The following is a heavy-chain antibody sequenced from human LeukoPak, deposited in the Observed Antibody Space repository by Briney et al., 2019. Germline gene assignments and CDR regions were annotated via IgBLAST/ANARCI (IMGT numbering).Heavy chain of an antibody. J-gene: IGHJ4*02. CDR3: ARDNRILLAGPGGYFDY. CDR1: GFSFYSYW. Sequence: SRGSLRRSCAASGFSFYSYWMHWVPPPPGKGLEGVAVLSYDGSNKDYAHTVKGPFPLSRDNTKNTLYLQMNSLRAEDTAVYYCARDNRILLAGPGGYFDYWGQGTLVTVSS. V-gene: IGHV3-30*03. CDR2: LSYDGSNK. D-gene: IGHD6-19*01.